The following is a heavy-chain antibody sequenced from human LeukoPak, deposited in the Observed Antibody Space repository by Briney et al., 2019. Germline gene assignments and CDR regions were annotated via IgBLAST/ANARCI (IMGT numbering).Heavy chain of an antibody. CDR2: ISAYNGNT. CDR3: ARTGSSWFPYYYYGMDV. D-gene: IGHD6-13*01. Sequence: ASVKVSCKASGYTFTSYGISWVRQAPGQGLEWMGWISAYNGNTNYAQKPQGRVTMTTDTSTSTAYMELRSLRSDDTAVYYCARTGSSWFPYYYYGMDVWGQGTTVTVSS. V-gene: IGHV1-18*01. CDR1: GYTFTSYG. J-gene: IGHJ6*02.